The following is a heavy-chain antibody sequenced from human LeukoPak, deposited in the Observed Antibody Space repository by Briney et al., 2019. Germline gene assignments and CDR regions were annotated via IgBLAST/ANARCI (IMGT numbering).Heavy chain of an antibody. V-gene: IGHV3-11*01. CDR3: ARDRGIVGSGNYYKDY. CDR2: ITNTGTTI. Sequence: GGSLRLSCVASGFTFSGYYMSWIRQAPGKGLELVSYITNTGTTIDYADSVKGRFTISRDNARNSLYLQMNSLRAEDTAVYYCARDRGIVGSGNYYKDYWGQGTLVTVSS. CDR1: GFTFSGYY. J-gene: IGHJ4*02. D-gene: IGHD3-10*01.